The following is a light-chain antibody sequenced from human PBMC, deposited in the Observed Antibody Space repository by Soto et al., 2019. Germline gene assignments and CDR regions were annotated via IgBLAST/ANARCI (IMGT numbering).Light chain of an antibody. J-gene: IGKJ4*01. Sequence: EIHLTQSPSSLSASVGDRVTITCRASQSISWLAWYQQKPGKAPKLLIYKASSLESGVPSRFSGSGSGTEFTLTISILQPDDFATYYCQQYNSVSPLTFGGGTKVDIK. CDR2: KAS. V-gene: IGKV1-5*03. CDR1: QSISW. CDR3: QQYNSVSPLT.